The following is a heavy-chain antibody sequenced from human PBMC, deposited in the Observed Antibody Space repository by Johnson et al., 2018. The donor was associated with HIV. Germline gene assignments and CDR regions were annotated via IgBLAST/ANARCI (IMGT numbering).Heavy chain of an antibody. CDR3: TTDLPYCSGHDCYNAFDL. CDR2: IWYDGSNK. Sequence: QVQLVESGGVVVWPGGSLRLSCAASGFAFADYGMHWVRQPPGKGLEWVALIWYDGSNKYYADSVKGRFTISRDNSKNTLYLQMNSLKTEDTAVYYCTTDLPYCSGHDCYNAFDLW. D-gene: IGHD2-15*01. CDR1: GFAFADYG. V-gene: IGHV3-33*08. J-gene: IGHJ3*01.